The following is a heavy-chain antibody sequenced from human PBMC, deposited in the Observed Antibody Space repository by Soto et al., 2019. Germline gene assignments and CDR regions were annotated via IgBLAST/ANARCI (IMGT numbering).Heavy chain of an antibody. J-gene: IGHJ4*02. CDR2: INHSGST. CDR3: AKQGELSSPFDY. CDR1: GGSFSGYY. V-gene: IGHV4-34*01. Sequence: PSETLSLTCAVYGGSFSGYYWSWIRQPPGKGLEWIGEINHSGSTNYNPSLKSRVTISVDTSKNTLYLQMNSLRAEDTAVYYCAKQGELSSPFDYWGQGTLVTVSS. D-gene: IGHD3-16*02.